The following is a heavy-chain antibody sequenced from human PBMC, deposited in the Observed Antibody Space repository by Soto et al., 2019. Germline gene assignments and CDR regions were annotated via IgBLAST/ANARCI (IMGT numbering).Heavy chain of an antibody. CDR2: IMPISGTA. D-gene: IGHD3-10*01. Sequence: QVQLVQSGAEVKKPGSSVKVSCKASGGTFSSHVFNWVRQAPGQGLEWMGGIMPISGTANYAQKFQGRVTITADESTSTAYMELSSLRAVDTAVYYCARDLEFRDGNISHLDYWGQGTLVTVSS. CDR3: ARDLEFRDGNISHLDY. J-gene: IGHJ4*02. CDR1: GGTFSSHV. V-gene: IGHV1-69*01.